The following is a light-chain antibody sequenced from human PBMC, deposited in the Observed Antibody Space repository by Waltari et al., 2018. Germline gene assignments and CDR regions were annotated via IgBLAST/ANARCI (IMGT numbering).Light chain of an antibody. J-gene: IGKJ1*01. CDR1: QSVSRT. Sequence: EIVLTQSPGTLSLSPGERATLSCRASQSVSRTLAWYQQKPGQAPRLLIYGASTRATGMPERFSGGGSGTDFSLTISRLEPEDVAVYYCQQYVRLPVTFGQGTKVEIK. CDR3: QQYVRLPVT. CDR2: GAS. V-gene: IGKV3-20*01.